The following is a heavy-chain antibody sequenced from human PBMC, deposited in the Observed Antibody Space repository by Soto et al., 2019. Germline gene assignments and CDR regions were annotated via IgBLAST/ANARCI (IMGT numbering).Heavy chain of an antibody. CDR1: GGSFSGYY. Sequence: SETLSLTCAVYGGSFSGYYWSWIRQPPGKGLEWIGEINHSGSTNYNPSLKSRVTISVGTSKNQFSLKLTSVTAADTAVYYCARGGGYYYMDVWDKGTTVTV. CDR3: ARGGGYYYMDV. V-gene: IGHV4-34*01. CDR2: INHSGST. J-gene: IGHJ6*03.